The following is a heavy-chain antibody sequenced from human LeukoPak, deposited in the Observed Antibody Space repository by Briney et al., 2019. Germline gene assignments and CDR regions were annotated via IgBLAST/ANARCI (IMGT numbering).Heavy chain of an antibody. Sequence: ASVKVSCKASGGVFTTYTMSWVRQAPGQGLEWMGWINPNSGGTNYAQKFQGRVTMTRDTSISTAYMELSRLRSDDTAVYYCASINFYCSSTSCRDYWGQGTLVTVSS. CDR1: GGVFTTYT. D-gene: IGHD2-2*01. V-gene: IGHV1-2*02. J-gene: IGHJ4*02. CDR3: ASINFYCSSTSCRDY. CDR2: INPNSGGT.